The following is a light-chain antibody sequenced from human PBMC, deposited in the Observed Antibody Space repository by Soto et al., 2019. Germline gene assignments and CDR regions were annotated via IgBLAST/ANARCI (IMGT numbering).Light chain of an antibody. V-gene: IGLV2-8*01. CDR2: EVS. J-gene: IGLJ2*01. CDR3: SSYAGSDVV. Sequence: QSVLTQPPSASGSPGQSVTISCTGTSSDVGGYNYVSWYQQHPGKAPKLMIYEVSKRPSGVPDRFSGSKSGNTASLTVSGLQAEDEAGYYCSSYAGSDVVFGGGTKLTVL. CDR1: SSDVGGYNY.